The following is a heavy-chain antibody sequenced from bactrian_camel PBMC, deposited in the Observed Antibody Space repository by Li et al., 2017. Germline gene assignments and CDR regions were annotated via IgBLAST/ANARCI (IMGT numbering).Heavy chain of an antibody. Sequence: HVQLVESGGGSVQPGGSLRLSCTISGYPYNNNCMGWFRQAPGKEREAVAWHYTGGSSPYYAGSVKGRFTISRDNAKNAVFLKMNQLQPNDTAMYYCAARRWQCTVVPSDFDYWGQGTQVTVS. CDR2: HYTGGSSP. J-gene: IGHJ6*01. CDR3: AARRWQCTVVPSDFDY. CDR1: GYPYNNNC. D-gene: IGHD2*01. V-gene: IGHV3S60*01.